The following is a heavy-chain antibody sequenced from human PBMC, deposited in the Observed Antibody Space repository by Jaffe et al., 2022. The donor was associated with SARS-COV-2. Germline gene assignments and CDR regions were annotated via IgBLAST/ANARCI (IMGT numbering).Heavy chain of an antibody. CDR1: GFTFSSYG. D-gene: IGHD6-19*01. Sequence: QVQLVESGGGVVQPGRSLRLSCAASGFTFSSYGMHWVRQAPGKGLEWVAVISYDGSNKYYADSVKGRFTISRDNSKNTLYLQMNSLRAEDTAVYYCAKDRGSGPPLDYWGQGTLVTVSS. V-gene: IGHV3-30*18. J-gene: IGHJ4*02. CDR2: ISYDGSNK. CDR3: AKDRGSGPPLDY.